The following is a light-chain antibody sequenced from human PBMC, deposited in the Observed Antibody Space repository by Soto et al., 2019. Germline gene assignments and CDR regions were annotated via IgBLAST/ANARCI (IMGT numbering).Light chain of an antibody. CDR3: QHYNSYSEA. CDR2: KAS. CDR1: QTISSW. V-gene: IGKV1-5*03. Sequence: DIHMTQSPSTLSASLGDRVSITCRASQTISSWLAWYQQKPGKAPKLLIYKASTLKSGVPSRFSGSGSGTEFTLTISSLQPDDFATYYCQHYNSYSEAFGQGTKVELK. J-gene: IGKJ1*01.